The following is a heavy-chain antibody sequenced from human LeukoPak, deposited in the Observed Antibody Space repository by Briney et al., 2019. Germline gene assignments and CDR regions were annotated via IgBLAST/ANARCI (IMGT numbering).Heavy chain of an antibody. CDR2: IRYDGSNK. CDR3: ATAAYGISGSLDY. CDR1: GFTLSSYG. J-gene: IGHJ4*02. V-gene: IGHV3-30*02. D-gene: IGHD3-22*01. Sequence: GGSLRLSCAASGFTLSSYGMHWVRQAPGKGLEWVAFIRYDGSNKYYADSVKGRFTISRDNSKNTLYLQMNSLRAEDTAVYFCATAAYGISGSLDYWGQGTLVTVSS.